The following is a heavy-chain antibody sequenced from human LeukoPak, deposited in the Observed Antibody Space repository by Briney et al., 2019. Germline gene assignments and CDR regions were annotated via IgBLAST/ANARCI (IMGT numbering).Heavy chain of an antibody. CDR3: ARLPYYYDSSGYTFDI. V-gene: IGHV4-39*01. Sequence: PSETLSLTCTVSGGSISSSSYYWGWIRQPPGKGLEWIGTIYYSGSTYYSQSLKSRVTISVDTSKNQFSLKLSSVSAADTAVYYCARLPYYYDSSGYTFDIWGQGTMVTVSS. J-gene: IGHJ3*02. CDR2: IYYSGST. D-gene: IGHD3-22*01. CDR1: GGSISSSSYY.